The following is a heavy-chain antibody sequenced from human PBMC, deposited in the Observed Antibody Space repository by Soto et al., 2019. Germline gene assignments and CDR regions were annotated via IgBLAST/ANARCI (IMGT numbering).Heavy chain of an antibody. V-gene: IGHV4-59*01. CDR3: ARVPDTAMPQRSEYFDY. D-gene: IGHD5-18*01. CDR1: RGSISSYS. CDR2: IYYSGSA. J-gene: IGHJ4*02. Sequence: QVQLQESGPGLVKPSETLSLTCTVSRGSISSYSWSWIRQPPGKGLEWIGYIYYSGSANYNPSLTSRVTISLDTSKNQFSLKLSSVTAADTAVYYCARVPDTAMPQRSEYFDYWGQGTLVTVSS.